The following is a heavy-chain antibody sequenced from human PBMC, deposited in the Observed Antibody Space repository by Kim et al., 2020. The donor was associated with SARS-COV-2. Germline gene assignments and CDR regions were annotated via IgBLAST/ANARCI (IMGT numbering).Heavy chain of an antibody. D-gene: IGHD2-15*01. V-gene: IGHV3-7*01. J-gene: IGHJ4*02. Sequence: YYVDSVKGRFTISRDNAKNSLYLQRSSLRGEDAGLYYCGRDPRGDGGITIDKWGQGTLVTVSS. CDR3: GRDPRGDGGITIDK.